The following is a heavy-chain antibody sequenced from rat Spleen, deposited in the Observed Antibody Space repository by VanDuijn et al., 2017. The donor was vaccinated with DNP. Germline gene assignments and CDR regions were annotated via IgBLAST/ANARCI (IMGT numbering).Heavy chain of an antibody. J-gene: IGHJ2*01. CDR1: GFSLSDYS. D-gene: IGHD3-1*01. V-gene: IGHV2-6*01. CDR3: ARYAPYYFDY. Sequence: QVQLKESGPGMVQPSQTLSLTCTVSGFSLSDYSSHWVRQPPGKVLEWIAAISSGGSSYFNSALKSRLSVSRDTSKSQVLLRMNGLQTKDTAMYFCARYAPYYFDYWGQGVKVTVSS. CDR2: ISSGGSS.